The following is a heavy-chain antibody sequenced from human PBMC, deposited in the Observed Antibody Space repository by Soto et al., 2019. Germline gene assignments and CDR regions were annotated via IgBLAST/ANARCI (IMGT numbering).Heavy chain of an antibody. D-gene: IGHD3-16*02. Sequence: QVQLVQSGAEVKKPGASVKVSCKASGYIFTSYAMHWVRQAPGQRLEWMGWINAGNGNTKYSQKFQGRVTITRDTSASTAYMELSSLSSEDTAVYYCARFIGGLYYFDYWGQGTLVTVSS. V-gene: IGHV1-3*01. J-gene: IGHJ4*02. CDR2: INAGNGNT. CDR3: ARFIGGLYYFDY. CDR1: GYIFTSYA.